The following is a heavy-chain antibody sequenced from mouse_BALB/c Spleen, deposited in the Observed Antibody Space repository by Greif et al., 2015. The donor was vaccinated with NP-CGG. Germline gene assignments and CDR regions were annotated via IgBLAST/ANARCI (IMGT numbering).Heavy chain of an antibody. CDR3: APYDYDDGGFAY. V-gene: IGHV14-3*02. CDR1: GFNIKDTY. Sequence: VQLQQSGAELVKPGASVKLSCTASGFNIKDTYMHWVKQRPEQGLEWIGRIDPANGNTKYDPKFQGKATITADTSSNTAYLQLSSLTSEDTAVYYCAPYDYDDGGFAYWGQGTLVTVSA. D-gene: IGHD2-4*01. J-gene: IGHJ3*01. CDR2: IDPANGNT.